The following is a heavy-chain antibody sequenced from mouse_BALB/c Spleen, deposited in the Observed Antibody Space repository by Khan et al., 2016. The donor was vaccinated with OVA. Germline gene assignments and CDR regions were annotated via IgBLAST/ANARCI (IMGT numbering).Heavy chain of an antibody. CDR1: GYSFTLYY. Sequence: EVQLVESGPDLVKPGASVKISCKASGYSFTLYYMTWVKQSHGKSLEWLGRVNPNTGGSDYNQEFTGKAILTVDKSSNTAYKELHSLTSEDSAVYYCARGYDFFAYWGQGTLVTVSA. D-gene: IGHD2-14*01. J-gene: IGHJ3*01. CDR3: ARGYDFFAY. CDR2: VNPNTGGS. V-gene: IGHV1-26*01.